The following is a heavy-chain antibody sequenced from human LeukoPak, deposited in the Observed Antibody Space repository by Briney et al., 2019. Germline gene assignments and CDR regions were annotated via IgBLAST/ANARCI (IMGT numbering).Heavy chain of an antibody. Sequence: TSSETLSLTCTVSGGSISSSSYYWGWIRQPPGKGLEWIGSIYYSGSTNYNPSLRSRVTISGDTSKNQFSLKLSSVTAADTAVYYCARHGGYYFDYWGQGTLVTVSS. CDR1: GGSISSSSYY. V-gene: IGHV4-39*01. D-gene: IGHD3-16*01. CDR2: IYYSGST. CDR3: ARHGGYYFDY. J-gene: IGHJ4*02.